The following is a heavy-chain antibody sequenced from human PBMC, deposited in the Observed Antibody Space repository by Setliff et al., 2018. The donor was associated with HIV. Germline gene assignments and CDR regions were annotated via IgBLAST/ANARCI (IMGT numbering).Heavy chain of an antibody. V-gene: IGHV3-48*04. Sequence: PGGSLRLSCAVSGLIFSNYNMNWVRQAPGKGLEWISYISHAGSPTYYTDSVRGRFTISRDNAKNSLYLQMNSLRAEDTAVYYCVKWNYPNSWGQGTLVTVSS. CDR3: VKWNYPNS. J-gene: IGHJ4*02. CDR1: GLIFSNYN. CDR2: ISHAGSPT. D-gene: IGHD1-7*01.